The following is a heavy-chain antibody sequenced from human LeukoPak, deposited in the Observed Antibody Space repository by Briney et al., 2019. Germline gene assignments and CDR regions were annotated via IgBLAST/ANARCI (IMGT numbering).Heavy chain of an antibody. V-gene: IGHV4-59*12. CDR2: IYYSGST. D-gene: IGHD3-22*01. J-gene: IGHJ4*02. Sequence: PSETLSLTCTVSGGSISSYYWSWIRQPPGKGLEWIGYIYYSGSTNYNPSLKSRVTISVDTSKNQFSLQLNSVTPEDTAVYYCARARGDYYDSQFDYWGQGTLVTVSS. CDR3: ARARGDYYDSQFDY. CDR1: GGSISSYY.